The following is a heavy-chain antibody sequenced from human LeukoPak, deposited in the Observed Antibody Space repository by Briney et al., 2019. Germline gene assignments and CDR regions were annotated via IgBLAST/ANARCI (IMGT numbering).Heavy chain of an antibody. Sequence: SETLSLTCSVSGSSISPHHWTWIRQAPGEGLEWMGYIYYRGTTNYSPSLKNRLTMSVDTSKNQISLKLTSVTAADTAVYYCARDDYGDYYVYWGQGTLVTVSS. V-gene: IGHV4-59*11. D-gene: IGHD4-17*01. CDR2: IYYRGTT. J-gene: IGHJ4*02. CDR1: GSSISPHH. CDR3: ARDDYGDYYVY.